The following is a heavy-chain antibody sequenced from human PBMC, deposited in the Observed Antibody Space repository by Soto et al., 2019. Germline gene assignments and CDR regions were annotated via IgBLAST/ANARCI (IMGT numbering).Heavy chain of an antibody. CDR1: GFTFSLYA. V-gene: IGHV3-21*02. J-gene: IGHJ4*02. D-gene: IGHD2-2*01. CDR3: AREGSGDAYNAGGAMDY. CDR2: VSSGSSYI. Sequence: EVQLVESGGGLVKPGGSLRLSCAASGFTFSLYAMIWVRQAPGKGLEWVSSVSSGSSYIYSADSLKGRFTISRDDAKNSLYLQMNSLRADDTAIYYCAREGSGDAYNAGGAMDYWGQGTLVTVSS.